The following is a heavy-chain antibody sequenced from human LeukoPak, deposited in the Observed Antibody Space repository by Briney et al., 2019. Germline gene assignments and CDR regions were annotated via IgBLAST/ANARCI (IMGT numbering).Heavy chain of an antibody. CDR1: GYTFTSYD. CDR2: MNPNSGNT. J-gene: IGHJ4*02. V-gene: IGHV1-8*03. CDR3: ARSGRYYYDSSGYYYVGFGLGY. Sequence: VASVKVSCKASGYTFTSYDINWVRQATGQGLEWMGWMNPNSGNTGYAQKFQGRVTITRNTSISTAYMELSSLRSEDTAVYYCARSGRYYYDSSGYYYVGFGLGYWGQGTLVTVSS. D-gene: IGHD3-22*01.